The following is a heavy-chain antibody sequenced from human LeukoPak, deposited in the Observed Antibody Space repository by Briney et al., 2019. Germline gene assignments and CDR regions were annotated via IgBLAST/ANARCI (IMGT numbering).Heavy chain of an antibody. D-gene: IGHD5-12*01. CDR1: GGSVSSGYYY. J-gene: IGHJ4*02. CDR2: IFYSGST. V-gene: IGHV4-61*01. CDR3: ARDDVATTGHFDY. Sequence: SETLSLTRTVSGGSVSSGYYYWSWIRQPPGMGLEWIGCIFYSGSTDYNSSLKSRVTISLDTSKNQFSLKLSSVTAADTAVYYCARDDVATTGHFDYWGQGTLVTVSS.